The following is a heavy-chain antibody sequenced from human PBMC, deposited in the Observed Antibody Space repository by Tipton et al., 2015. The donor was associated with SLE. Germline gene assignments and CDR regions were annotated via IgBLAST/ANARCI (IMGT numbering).Heavy chain of an antibody. D-gene: IGHD3-9*01. J-gene: IGHJ4*02. CDR2: LSNSGST. CDR3: ARGRGLDFLTGYYYFDY. V-gene: IGHV4-59*01. CDR1: GGSISSYY. Sequence: TLSLTCTVSGGSISSYYWSWIRQPPGKGLEWIGLLSNSGSTSYNPSLNSRVTISGDTSKNQLSLQLNSLTTADTAVYYCARGRGLDFLTGYYYFDYWGQGTLVTVSS.